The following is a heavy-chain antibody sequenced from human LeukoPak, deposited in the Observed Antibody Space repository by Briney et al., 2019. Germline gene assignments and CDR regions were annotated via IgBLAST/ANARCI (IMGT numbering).Heavy chain of an antibody. V-gene: IGHV5-51*01. CDR3: ARGFPWAPSSGYYDAFDI. CDR2: IYPGDSDT. D-gene: IGHD3-22*01. Sequence: GESLKISCKGSGYSFTSYWIGWVRQMPGKGLEWMGIIYPGDSDTRYSPSFQGQVTISADKSISTAYLQWSSLKASDTAMYYCARGFPWAPSSGYYDAFDIWGQGTMVTVSS. CDR1: GYSFTSYW. J-gene: IGHJ3*02.